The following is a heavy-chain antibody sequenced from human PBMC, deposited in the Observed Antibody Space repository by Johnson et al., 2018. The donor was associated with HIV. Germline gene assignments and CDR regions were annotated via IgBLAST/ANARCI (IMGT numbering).Heavy chain of an antibody. CDR2: IGTAGDT. V-gene: IGHV3-13*01. J-gene: IGHJ3*02. D-gene: IGHD6-13*01. CDR3: ASSNVVGYSNYPDAFDI. Sequence: MLLVESGGGVVQPGGSLRLSCAASGFTFSSYDMHWVRQATGKGLEWVSAIGTAGDTYYPGSVKGRFTISRDNSKNTLYLQMGSLRAEDMAVYYCASSNVVGYSNYPDAFDIWGQGTMVTVSS. CDR1: GFTFSSYD.